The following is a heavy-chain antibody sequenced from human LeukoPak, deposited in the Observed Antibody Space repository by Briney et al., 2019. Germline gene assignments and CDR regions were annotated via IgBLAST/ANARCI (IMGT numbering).Heavy chain of an antibody. Sequence: SETLSLTCTVSGGSISSNYWTWMRQPPGKGLEWIGYFYYSGITTYNPSLKSRVTISVDTSKNQFSLKLSSVTAADTAVYYCARERCSSTTCYFDYWGQGTLVTVSS. CDR2: FYYSGIT. CDR1: GGSISSNY. V-gene: IGHV4-59*01. CDR3: ARERCSSTTCYFDY. J-gene: IGHJ4*02. D-gene: IGHD2-2*01.